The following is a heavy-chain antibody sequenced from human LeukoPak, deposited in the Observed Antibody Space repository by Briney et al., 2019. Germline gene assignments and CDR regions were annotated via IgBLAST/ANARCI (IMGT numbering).Heavy chain of an antibody. CDR2: INLNSGVT. CDR3: ARDAGYCTGGSCWYFDH. CDR1: GYTFTDYY. D-gene: IGHD2-15*01. Sequence: EASVKVSCKASGYTFTDYYMHWVRQAPGQGLEWMGWINLNSGVTNFAQRFQGRVTMTRDKSISTAHMDLSRLISEDTAVYYCARDAGYCTGGSCWYFDHWGQGTLVTVAS. J-gene: IGHJ4*02. V-gene: IGHV1-2*02.